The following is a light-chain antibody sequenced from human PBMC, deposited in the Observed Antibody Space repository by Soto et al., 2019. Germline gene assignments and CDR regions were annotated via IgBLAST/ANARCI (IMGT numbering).Light chain of an antibody. CDR2: DVS. Sequence: TQPASVAGSPGQSITISCTGTSSDVGGYNYVSWYQQHPGKAPKLMIYDVSNRPSGVSNRFSGSKSGNTASLTISGLQAEDEADYYCSSYTSSSTGVFGTGTKV. J-gene: IGLJ1*01. CDR1: SSDVGGYNY. V-gene: IGLV2-14*01. CDR3: SSYTSSSTGV.